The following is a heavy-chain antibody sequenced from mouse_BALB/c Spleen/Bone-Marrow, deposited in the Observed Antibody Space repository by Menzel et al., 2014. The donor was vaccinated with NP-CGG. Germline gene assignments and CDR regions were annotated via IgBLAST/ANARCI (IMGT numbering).Heavy chain of an antibody. Sequence: VQLQQSGPELVKPGASVKMSCKASGYTFTDYYMDWVKQSHGESFEWIGRVNPYNGGTSYNQKFKGMATLTVDKSSSTAYMELNSLTSEDSAVYCCARGIYYGNYFDYWGQGTTLTVSS. CDR3: ARGIYYGNYFDY. D-gene: IGHD2-1*01. CDR1: GYTFTDYY. J-gene: IGHJ2*01. CDR2: VNPYNGGT. V-gene: IGHV1-19*01.